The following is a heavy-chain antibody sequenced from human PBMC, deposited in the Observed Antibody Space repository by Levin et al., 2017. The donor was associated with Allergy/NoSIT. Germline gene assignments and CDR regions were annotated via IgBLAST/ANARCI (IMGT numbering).Heavy chain of an antibody. CDR3: ARADGYNSGWYGYYYYGMDV. V-gene: IGHV3-66*01. CDR1: GFSVRSNY. D-gene: IGHD6-19*01. CDR2: IYSGGDT. Sequence: LSLTCAASGFSVRSNYMTWVRQAPGKGLEWVSVIYSGGDTYYGDSVKGRFTISRDDSKNTLYLQMNSLRVEDTAVYYCARADGYNSGWYGYYYYGMDVWGQGTTVTVSS. J-gene: IGHJ6*02.